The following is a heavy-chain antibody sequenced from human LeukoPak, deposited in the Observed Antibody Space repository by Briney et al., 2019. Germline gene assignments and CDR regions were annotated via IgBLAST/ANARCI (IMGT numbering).Heavy chain of an antibody. CDR3: GKYFSWGVVVAANE. D-gene: IGHD2-15*01. CDR1: GFTFKNYT. Sequence: PGGALRLSCGASGFTFKNYTMHWVGQARGKGREGVAGMCWNSDSSGYADSMKGRFTISRDTAKTSLSLQMNNLRAEDTAVYYCGKYFSWGVVVAANEWGQGTLVTVSS. CDR2: MCWNSDSS. V-gene: IGHV3-9*01. J-gene: IGHJ4*02.